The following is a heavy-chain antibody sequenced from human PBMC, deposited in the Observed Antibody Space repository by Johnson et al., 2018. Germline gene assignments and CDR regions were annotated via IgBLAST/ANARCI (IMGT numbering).Heavy chain of an antibody. CDR3: ARLYTTSSVANWFDT. D-gene: IGHD6-6*01. CDR2: ITSSSSTI. V-gene: IGHV3-48*02. Sequence: VQLVVSGGGLVQPGGSLGLFCAASGFTFSIYSMNWVRQAPGKGLEWVAYITSSSSTIYYADSVKGRFTISRDNAKNSLYLQMSSMRDEDTAVYYCARLYTTSSVANWFDTWGQGTLVTVSS. J-gene: IGHJ5*02. CDR1: GFTFSIYS.